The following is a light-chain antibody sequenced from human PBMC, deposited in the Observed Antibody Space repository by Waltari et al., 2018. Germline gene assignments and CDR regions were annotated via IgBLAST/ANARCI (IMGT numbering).Light chain of an antibody. V-gene: IGLV7-43*01. CDR1: NGIVSSNYF. CDR2: STS. J-gene: IGLJ2*01. Sequence: QLVVTQEPSLTVSPGGTVTLPCGFRNGIVSSNYFPNWFQQKPGQAPRALIYSTSNKQPWTPARFSGSLLGDKAALTLSGVQPEDEAEYYCLFYSGGGQVVFGGGTKLTVL. CDR3: LFYSGGGQVV.